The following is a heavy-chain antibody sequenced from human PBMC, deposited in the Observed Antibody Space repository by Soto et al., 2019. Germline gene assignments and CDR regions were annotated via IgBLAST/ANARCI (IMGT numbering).Heavy chain of an antibody. CDR2: NSYSGST. J-gene: IGHJ4*02. V-gene: IGHV4-59*08. Sequence: SETLSLTCTVSGGSISSYYWSWIRQPPGKGLEWIGYNSYSGSTDYNPSLKSRVTISVDTSKNQFSLKLSSATAADTAVYYCARHGGSYSFDYWGQGTLVTVSS. CDR3: ARHGGSYSFDY. CDR1: GGSISSYY. D-gene: IGHD1-26*01.